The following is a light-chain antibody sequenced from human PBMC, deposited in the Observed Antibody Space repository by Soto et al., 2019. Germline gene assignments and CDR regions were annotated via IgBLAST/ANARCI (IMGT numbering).Light chain of an antibody. CDR1: QGIYNW. V-gene: IGKV1D-12*01. J-gene: IGKJ3*01. CDR2: AVS. Sequence: DIQMTQSPSSVSASVGDRVTITCRASQGIYNWLAWYQQKPGKAPKLLISAVSNLQSGVPSRFSGSGYGTDLTLTIISLQPEDFATYYCQQANTFPLTLGPGTKVDIK. CDR3: QQANTFPLT.